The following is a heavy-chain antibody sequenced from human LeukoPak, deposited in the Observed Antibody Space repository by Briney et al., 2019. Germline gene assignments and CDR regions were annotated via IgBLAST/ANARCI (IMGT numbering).Heavy chain of an antibody. V-gene: IGHV3-74*01. Sequence: GGSLRLSCAASGFTFSRYWIHWVRQAPGKGLVWVSRINNDGSDTIYADSVKGRIAMSRDNAKNTVVLQMSGLRAEDTAVYYCARGGFSHAFDVWGQGTTVTVSS. D-gene: IGHD2/OR15-2a*01. J-gene: IGHJ3*01. CDR1: GFTFSRYW. CDR3: ARGGFSHAFDV. CDR2: INNDGSDT.